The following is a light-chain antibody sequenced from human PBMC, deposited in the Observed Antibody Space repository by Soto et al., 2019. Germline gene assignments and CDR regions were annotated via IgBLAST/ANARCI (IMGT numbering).Light chain of an antibody. J-gene: IGLJ2*01. CDR2: EVS. CDR3: SSFAGSDNVL. Sequence: QSALTQPPSASGSPGQSVTISCTGTSSDVGGYNSVSWYQQHPGKAPKLMIYEVSQRPSGVPVRFSGSKSGNTASLTVSGLQAEDEADYYWSSFAGSDNVLFGGGTKLTVL. CDR1: SSDVGGYNS. V-gene: IGLV2-8*01.